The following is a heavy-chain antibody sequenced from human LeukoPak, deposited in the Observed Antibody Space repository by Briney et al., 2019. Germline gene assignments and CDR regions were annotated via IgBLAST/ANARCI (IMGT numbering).Heavy chain of an antibody. J-gene: IGHJ4*02. CDR1: GGSISNYY. D-gene: IGHD3-10*01. CDR3: ARYXXYYGSGIYYKDPHYFDY. Sequence: SETLSLTCTVSGGSISNYYWSWIRQPPGKGLEWIGYIYYSGSTNYNPSLKSRVTISVDTSKNQFSLSLSSVTAADTAVYYCARYXXYYGSGIYYKDPHYFDYWGQGTLVIVSS. V-gene: IGHV4-59*01. CDR2: IYYSGST.